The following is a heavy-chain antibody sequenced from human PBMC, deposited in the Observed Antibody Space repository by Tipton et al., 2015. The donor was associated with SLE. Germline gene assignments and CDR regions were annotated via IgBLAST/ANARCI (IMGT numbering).Heavy chain of an antibody. V-gene: IGHV4-34*01. CDR1: GGSFSGYY. D-gene: IGHD6-19*01. Sequence: TLSLTCAVYGGSFSGYYGSWIRQPPGKGLEWIGEINHSGSTNYNPSLKSRVTISVDTSKNQFSLKLTSVTAADTAVYYCARGISSGRWNSCGQGSLGTVSS. J-gene: IGHJ4*02. CDR3: ARGISSGRWNS. CDR2: INHSGST.